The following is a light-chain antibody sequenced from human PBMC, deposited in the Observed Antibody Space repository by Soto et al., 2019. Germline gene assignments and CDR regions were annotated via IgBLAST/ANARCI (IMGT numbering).Light chain of an antibody. Sequence: QSVLTQPASVSGSPGQSITISCTGTISDVGSYNLVSWYQQLPGKAPKVIICEVNRRPSGVSYRFSGSKSGNTASLTISGLQTEDEADNYCCSYAGTVAYVFGTGTKVTVL. J-gene: IGLJ1*01. CDR3: CSYAGTVAYV. V-gene: IGLV2-23*02. CDR1: ISDVGSYNL. CDR2: EVN.